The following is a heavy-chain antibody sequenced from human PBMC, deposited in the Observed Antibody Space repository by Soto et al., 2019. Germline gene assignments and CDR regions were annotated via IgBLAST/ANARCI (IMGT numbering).Heavy chain of an antibody. D-gene: IGHD4-17*01. CDR3: ARRWIIDVTPYGDYSQWYFDL. Sequence: PSETLSITCTVSGGSISSYYWSWILQPPGKGLEWIGYIYYSGSTNYNPSLKSRVTISVDTSKNQFSLKLSSVTAADTAVYYCARRWIIDVTPYGDYSQWYFDLWGRGTLVTVSS. CDR2: IYYSGST. CDR1: GGSISSYY. J-gene: IGHJ2*01. V-gene: IGHV4-59*08.